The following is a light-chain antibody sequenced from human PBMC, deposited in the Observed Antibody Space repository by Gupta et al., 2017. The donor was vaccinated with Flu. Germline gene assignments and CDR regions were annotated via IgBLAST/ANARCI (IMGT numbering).Light chain of an antibody. J-gene: IGLJ1*01. V-gene: IGLV3-21*02. Sequence: SDVLTQPSSGSGAPGQTAKITCGGNHHGSKRVHWYQQKPGQAPVLLVYDDSDRPSGIPERFSGSNSGNTATLTICRVEAEDEADYYCQVWDSSSDLVFGTGTKVTVL. CDR1: HHGSKR. CDR3: QVWDSSSDLV. CDR2: DDS.